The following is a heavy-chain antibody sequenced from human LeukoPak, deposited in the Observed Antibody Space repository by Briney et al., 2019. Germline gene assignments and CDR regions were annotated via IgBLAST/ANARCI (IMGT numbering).Heavy chain of an antibody. CDR3: ARWLQTGAADY. D-gene: IGHD5-24*01. Sequence: PGGSLRLSCTASGFTFSSYSMNWVRQAPGKGLEWVSSISSSSSYIYYADSVKGRFTISRDNAKNSLYLQMNSLRAEDTAVYYCARWLQTGAADYWGQGPLVTVSS. CDR2: ISSSSSYI. J-gene: IGHJ4*02. V-gene: IGHV3-21*01. CDR1: GFTFSSYS.